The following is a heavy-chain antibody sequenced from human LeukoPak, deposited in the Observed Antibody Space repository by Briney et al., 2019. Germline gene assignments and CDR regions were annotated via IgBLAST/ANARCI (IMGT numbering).Heavy chain of an antibody. D-gene: IGHD6-19*01. CDR1: GGSISSYY. CDR3: AGRSRSAWYYDY. J-gene: IGHJ4*02. CDR2: IYYSGSA. Sequence: SETLSLTCTVSGGSISSYYWSWIRQPPGKGLEWIGYIYYSGSATYNPSLTSRVTISLNTSKNQFSLKLSSVTAADTALYYCAGRSRSAWYYDYWGQGTLVIVSS. V-gene: IGHV4-59*01.